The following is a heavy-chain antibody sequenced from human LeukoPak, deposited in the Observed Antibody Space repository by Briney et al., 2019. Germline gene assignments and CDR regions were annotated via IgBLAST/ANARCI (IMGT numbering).Heavy chain of an antibody. CDR1: GFTFSSYS. CDR3: ARSSGWFLDY. J-gene: IGHJ4*02. CDR2: ISTGSSTI. V-gene: IGHV3-48*02. Sequence: PGGSLRFSCAASGFTFSSYSMNWVRQAPGKGLEWLSYISTGSSTIYYADSVKGRFTISRDNAKNSLYLQMNSLRDDDTAVYYCARSSGWFLDYWGQGTLVTVSS. D-gene: IGHD6-19*01.